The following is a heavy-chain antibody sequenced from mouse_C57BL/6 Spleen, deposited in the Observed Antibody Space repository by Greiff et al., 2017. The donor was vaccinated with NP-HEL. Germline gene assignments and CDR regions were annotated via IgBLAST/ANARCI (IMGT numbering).Heavy chain of an antibody. J-gene: IGHJ3*01. V-gene: IGHV1-69*01. CDR2: IDPSDSYT. D-gene: IGHD1-1*01. Sequence: QVQLKQPGAELVMPGASVKLSCKASGYTFTSYWMHWVKQRPGQGLEWIGEIDPSDSYTNYNQKFKGKSTLTVDKSSSTAYMQLSSLTSEDSAVYYCARTHYYGSSYPWFAYWGQGTLVTVSA. CDR1: GYTFTSYW. CDR3: ARTHYYGSSYPWFAY.